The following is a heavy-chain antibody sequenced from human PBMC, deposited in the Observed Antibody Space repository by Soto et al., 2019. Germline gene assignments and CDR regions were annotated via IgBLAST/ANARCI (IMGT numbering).Heavy chain of an antibody. J-gene: IGHJ4*02. CDR1: GFNFGGHA. CDR3: AKSPPRILGYFDS. V-gene: IGHV3-23*01. Sequence: EVQWLESGGGLVPPGGSLRNTCAASGFNFGGHAMTWVRQAPGKGLEWISSLSVSGNTTYYADSARGRFTISRDNSKNMLYLHMDSLKVDDTALYFCAKSPPRILGYFDSWGQGALVTVSS. CDR2: LSVSGNTT. D-gene: IGHD2-15*01.